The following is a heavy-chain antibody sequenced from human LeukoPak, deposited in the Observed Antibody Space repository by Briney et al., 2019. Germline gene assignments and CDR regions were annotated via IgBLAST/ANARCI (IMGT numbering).Heavy chain of an antibody. Sequence: GGSLRLSCAGSGFIFSNYAMHWVRQPPGKGLEWVSGISWNSGTIDYADSVRGRFTISRDNAKNSLYLQMNSLRAEDTAIFYCAKRSRDSSGWLLDYWGQGTLVTVSS. CDR3: AKRSRDSSGWLLDY. J-gene: IGHJ4*02. D-gene: IGHD6-19*01. CDR2: ISWNSGTI. CDR1: GFIFSNYA. V-gene: IGHV3-9*01.